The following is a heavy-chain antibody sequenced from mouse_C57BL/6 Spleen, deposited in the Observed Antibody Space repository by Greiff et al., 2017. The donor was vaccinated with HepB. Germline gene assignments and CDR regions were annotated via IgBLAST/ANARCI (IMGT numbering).Heavy chain of an antibody. J-gene: IGHJ1*03. Sequence: DVKLVESGEGLVKPGGSLNLSCAASGFPFSSYPMSWVRQPPEKGLEWFASISVGGDYINYADTVKGQFTISRDNARNTLYLQMSSLKSEDKAMYYCTRDPYYYGSSHWYFDVWGTGTTVTVSS. V-gene: IGHV5-9-1*02. CDR1: GFPFSSYP. CDR2: ISVGGDYI. D-gene: IGHD1-1*01. CDR3: TRDPYYYGSSHWYFDV.